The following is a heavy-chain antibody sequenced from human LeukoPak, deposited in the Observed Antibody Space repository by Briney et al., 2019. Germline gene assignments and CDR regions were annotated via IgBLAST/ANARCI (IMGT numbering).Heavy chain of an antibody. D-gene: IGHD7-27*01. CDR3: VRDNNWGFDY. Sequence: GGSLRLSCAASGFTLSIYGMHWVRQAPGKGLEWVSFITYDGSNKNYADSVKGRFTISRDNSKNTLYVQMNSLRVEDTAVYYCVRDNNWGFDYWGQGTLVTVSS. J-gene: IGHJ4*02. CDR2: ITYDGSNK. V-gene: IGHV3-30*02. CDR1: GFTLSIYG.